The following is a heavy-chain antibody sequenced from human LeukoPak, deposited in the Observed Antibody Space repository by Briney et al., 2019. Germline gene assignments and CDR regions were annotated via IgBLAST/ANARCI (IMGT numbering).Heavy chain of an antibody. V-gene: IGHV3-7*01. CDR2: IKQDGSEK. Sequence: GGSLRLSCAASGFTFSSYWMSWVRQAPGKGLEWVANIKQDGSEKYYVDSVKGRFAISRDNAKNSLYLQMNSLRAEDTAVYYCAREGILTGYYTYFDYWGQGTLVTVSS. J-gene: IGHJ4*02. D-gene: IGHD3-9*01. CDR1: GFTFSSYW. CDR3: AREGILTGYYTYFDY.